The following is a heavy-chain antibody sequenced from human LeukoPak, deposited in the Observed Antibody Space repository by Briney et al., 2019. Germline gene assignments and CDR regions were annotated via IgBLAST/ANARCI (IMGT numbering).Heavy chain of an antibody. D-gene: IGHD5-12*01. CDR2: ISYDGSNK. V-gene: IGHV3-30-3*01. Sequence: PGGSLRLSCAASGFTFSSYAMHWVRQAPGKGLEWVAVISYDGSNKYYADSVKGRFTISRDNSKNTLYLQMNSLRAEDTAVYYCARSDSGYDQPRWGQGTLVTVSS. J-gene: IGHJ4*02. CDR3: ARSDSGYDQPR. CDR1: GFTFSSYA.